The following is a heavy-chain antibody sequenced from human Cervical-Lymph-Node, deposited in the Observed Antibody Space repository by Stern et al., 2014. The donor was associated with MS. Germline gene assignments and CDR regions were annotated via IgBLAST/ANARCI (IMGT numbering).Heavy chain of an antibody. CDR1: GFSFSDHF. D-gene: IGHD4/OR15-4a*01. Sequence: VQLVQSGGGLVQPGGSLRLSCAASGFSFSDHFIDWVRQAPGKGLEWVGRSKNKASSYTTEFAASVKGRFTISRDESKDSLYLQMNSLNTEDTAVYYCTRVGRANPLLDWGQGTLVTVSS. J-gene: IGHJ4*02. CDR2: SKNKASSYTT. V-gene: IGHV3-72*01. CDR3: TRVGRANPLLD.